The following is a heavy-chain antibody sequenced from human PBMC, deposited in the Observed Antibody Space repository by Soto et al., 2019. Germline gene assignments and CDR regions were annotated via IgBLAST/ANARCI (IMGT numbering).Heavy chain of an antibody. CDR2: ISPGGDNI. V-gene: IGHV3-11*01. Sequence: QVQLVESGGGLVKPGGSLRLSCAASGFTFSDYYMTWIRQAPGKGLEWLSYISPGGDNIYYTDSVKGRITISRDNAKKPLYLQMSSLRVENTTIYYCAREAMAPRDWGKRTLVTVSS. CDR3: AREAMAPRD. CDR1: GFTFSDYY. J-gene: IGHJ4*02.